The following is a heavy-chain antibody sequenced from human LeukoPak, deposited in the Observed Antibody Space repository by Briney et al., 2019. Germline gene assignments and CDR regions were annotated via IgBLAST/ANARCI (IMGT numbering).Heavy chain of an antibody. D-gene: IGHD3-9*01. J-gene: IGHJ6*02. V-gene: IGHV4-59*01. Sequence: SETLSLTCTVPGGSISSYYWSWIRQPPGKGLEWIGYIYYSGSTNYNPSLKSRVTISVDTSKNQFSLKLSSVTAADTAVYYCARLYYDILTPYYYYGMDVWGQGTTVTVSS. CDR1: GGSISSYY. CDR3: ARLYYDILTPYYYYGMDV. CDR2: IYYSGST.